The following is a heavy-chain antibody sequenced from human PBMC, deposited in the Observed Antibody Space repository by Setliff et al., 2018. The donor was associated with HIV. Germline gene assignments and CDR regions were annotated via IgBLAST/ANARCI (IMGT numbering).Heavy chain of an antibody. CDR1: GDSISSGSYF. J-gene: IGHJ4*02. D-gene: IGHD1-1*01. Sequence: LETLSLTCSVSGDSISSGSYFWGWIRQTPGKGLEWIGNIYYTGFAYYNPSLKSRVTISLDTSKTHFFLNLTSVTDADTAVYFCTREGRGDPAMATTRIDYWGQGKLVTSP. V-gene: IGHV4-39*02. CDR2: IYYTGFA. CDR3: TREGRGDPAMATTRIDY.